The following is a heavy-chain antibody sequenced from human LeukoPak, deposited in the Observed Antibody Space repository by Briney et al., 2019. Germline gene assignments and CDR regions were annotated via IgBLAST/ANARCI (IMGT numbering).Heavy chain of an antibody. CDR1: GFTVSSNY. Sequence: GGSLRLSCAASGFTVSSNYMSWVRQAPGKGLEWVSVIYSGGTTYYADSVKGRFTISRDNSKNTLHLQMNSLRAEDTAVYYCARDQYSFAHAAHWGQGTLVTVSS. J-gene: IGHJ4*02. V-gene: IGHV3-66*01. D-gene: IGHD5-18*01. CDR3: ARDQYSFAHAAH. CDR2: IYSGGTT.